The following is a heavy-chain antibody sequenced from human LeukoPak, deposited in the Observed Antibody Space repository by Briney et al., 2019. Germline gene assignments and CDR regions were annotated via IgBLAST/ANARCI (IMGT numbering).Heavy chain of an antibody. V-gene: IGHV3-23*01. CDR2: ISGSGGST. J-gene: IGHJ4*02. CDR1: GFTFSSYA. D-gene: IGHD3-22*01. CDR3: ATPYYYDSSGYYPRFDY. Sequence: GGSLRLSCAASGFTFSSYAMSWVRQAPGKGLEWVSAISGSGGSTYYADSVKGRFTVSRDNSKNTLYLQMNSLRAEDTAVYYCATPYYYDSSGYYPRFDYWGQGTLVTVSS.